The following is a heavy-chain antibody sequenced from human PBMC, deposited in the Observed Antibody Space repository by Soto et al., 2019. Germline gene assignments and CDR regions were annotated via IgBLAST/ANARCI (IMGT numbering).Heavy chain of an antibody. CDR2: INHSGST. V-gene: IGHV4-34*01. D-gene: IGHD2-2*01. CDR1: GGSFSCYD. CDR3: ARGGINCSSTSCYYNWFDP. Sequence: PSETLSLTCAVYGGSFSCYDWSWIRQPPGKGLGWIGEINHSGSTNYNPSLKSRVTISVDTSKNQFSLKLSPVTAADTAVYYCARGGINCSSTSCYYNWFDPWGPGTLVTVSS. J-gene: IGHJ5*02.